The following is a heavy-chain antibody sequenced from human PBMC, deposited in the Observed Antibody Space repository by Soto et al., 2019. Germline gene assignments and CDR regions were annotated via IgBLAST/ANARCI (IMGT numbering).Heavy chain of an antibody. CDR2: IYYSGST. Sequence: QVQLQESGPGLVKPSETLSLTCTVSGGSISSYYWSWIRQPPGKGLEWIGYIYYSGSTNYNPSLKRLVTISVDTSKNQFSLKLSSVTAADTAVYYCARGVRITMIPPTLGNFDLWGRGTLVTVSS. D-gene: IGHD3-22*01. CDR3: ARGVRITMIPPTLGNFDL. V-gene: IGHV4-59*01. J-gene: IGHJ2*01. CDR1: GGSISSYY.